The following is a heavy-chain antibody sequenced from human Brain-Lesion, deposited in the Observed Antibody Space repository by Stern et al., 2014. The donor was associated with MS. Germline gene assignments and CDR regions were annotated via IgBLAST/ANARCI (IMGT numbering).Heavy chain of an antibody. J-gene: IGHJ5*02. V-gene: IGHV4-39*01. Sequence: QLVESGPGLVKPSETLSLTCTVAGGSVSSTSYAWAWIRQPPGKGLEWIGTIYYSGNTYYSPSLKRRLTISLHPSKNQFSLQRRSVTAADTAVYYCAGEEDIRYCSGGSCTGNWFDPWGQGTLVTVSS. CDR1: GGSVSSTSYA. CDR2: IYYSGNT. CDR3: AGEEDIRYCSGGSCTGNWFDP. D-gene: IGHD2-15*01.